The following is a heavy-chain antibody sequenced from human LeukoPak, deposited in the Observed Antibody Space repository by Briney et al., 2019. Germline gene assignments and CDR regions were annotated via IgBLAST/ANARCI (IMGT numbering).Heavy chain of an antibody. CDR1: GGSISSYY. D-gene: IGHD6-19*01. Sequence: PSETLSLTCTVSGGSISSYYWSWIRQPPGKGLEWIGYIYYSGSTNYNPSLKSRVTISVDTSKNQFSLKLSSVTAADTAVYYCARAGRWLVPLSYYYGMDVWGQGTTVTVSS. CDR3: ARAGRWLVPLSYYYGMDV. CDR2: IYYSGST. J-gene: IGHJ6*02. V-gene: IGHV4-59*01.